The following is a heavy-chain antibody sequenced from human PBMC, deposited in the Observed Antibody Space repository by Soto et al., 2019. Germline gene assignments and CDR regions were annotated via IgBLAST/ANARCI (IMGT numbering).Heavy chain of an antibody. CDR2: ISSSSTI. V-gene: IGHV3-48*02. Sequence: EVQLVESGGGLVQPGGSLRLSCAASGFTFSYYSMNWVRQAPGKGLEWISYISSSSTIYYADSVKGRFTISRDNAKNSLYLQMKSLRDDDTAVYFCARDRSGNDLLWGQGTLVTVSS. CDR1: GFTFSYYS. J-gene: IGHJ4*02. D-gene: IGHD5-12*01. CDR3: ARDRSGNDLL.